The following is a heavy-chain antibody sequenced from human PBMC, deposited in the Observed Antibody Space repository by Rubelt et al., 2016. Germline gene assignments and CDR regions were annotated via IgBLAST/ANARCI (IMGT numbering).Heavy chain of an antibody. CDR3: ARTLVVAALDY. V-gene: IGHV3-33*01. CDR1: GFTFSSYG. Sequence: VQLVESGGGLVQPGGSLRLSCAASGFTFSSYGMSWVRQAPGKGLEWVALIWNDGSNKYYADSVKGRFTSSRDNSKNTLYLQMNSLRAEDTAVYYCARTLVVAALDYWGQGTLVTVSS. CDR2: IWNDGSNK. J-gene: IGHJ4*02. D-gene: IGHD2-15*01.